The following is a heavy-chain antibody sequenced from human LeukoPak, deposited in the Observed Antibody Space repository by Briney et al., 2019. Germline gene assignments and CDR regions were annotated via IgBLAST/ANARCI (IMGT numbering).Heavy chain of an antibody. CDR3: ARGILSYYDSSGYSFDY. D-gene: IGHD3-22*01. Sequence: GGSLRLSCAASGFTFSSYWMSWVRQAPGKGPEWVSVIYSGGSTYYADSVKGRFTISRDNSKNSLYLQMNSLRAEDTAVYYCARGILSYYDSSGYSFDYWGQGTLVTVSS. V-gene: IGHV3-53*01. CDR2: IYSGGST. CDR1: GFTFSSYW. J-gene: IGHJ4*02.